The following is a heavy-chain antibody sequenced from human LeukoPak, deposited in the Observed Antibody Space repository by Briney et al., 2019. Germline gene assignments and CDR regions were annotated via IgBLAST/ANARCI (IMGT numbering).Heavy chain of an antibody. V-gene: IGHV3-30*18. CDR1: GFTFSSYG. Sequence: PGGPLRLSCAASGFTFSSYGIHWVRQAPGKGLEWVAVMSHDGDNKYYADSVKGRFTISRDNSKNTLYLQMNSLRAEDTAVYYCAKAGYSSIWYIDYWGQGTLVTVSS. D-gene: IGHD6-13*01. CDR2: MSHDGDNK. CDR3: AKAGYSSIWYIDY. J-gene: IGHJ4*02.